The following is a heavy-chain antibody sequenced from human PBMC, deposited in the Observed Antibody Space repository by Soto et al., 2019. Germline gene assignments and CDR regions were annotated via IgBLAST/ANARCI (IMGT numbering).Heavy chain of an antibody. CDR2: INPGDSDT. Sequence: EVQLVQSGAEVKKPGESLKISCKGSGYSFNSYWIGWVRQMPGKGLEWMGSINPGDSDTRYSPSFQGRVTISADKSITTAYLQWSSLKASDTAMYYCARRNVPGYNSGWNWFDPWGQGTLVTVSS. V-gene: IGHV5-51*01. J-gene: IGHJ5*02. CDR3: ARRNVPGYNSGWNWFDP. CDR1: GYSFNSYW. D-gene: IGHD1-1*01.